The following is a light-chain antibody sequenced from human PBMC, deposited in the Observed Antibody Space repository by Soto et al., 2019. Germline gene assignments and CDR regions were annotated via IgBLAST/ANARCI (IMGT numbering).Light chain of an antibody. CDR2: DAS. V-gene: IGKV3-11*01. CDR3: QQRYDWPVT. Sequence: EIVLTQSPGTLSLSPGERATLSCRASETVSDYLAWYQQKPGQAPRLLIYDASKRATGIPARFSGYGSGTDFTLSISSLEPEDFAVYYCQQRYDWPVTFGQGTRLEIK. J-gene: IGKJ5*01. CDR1: ETVSDY.